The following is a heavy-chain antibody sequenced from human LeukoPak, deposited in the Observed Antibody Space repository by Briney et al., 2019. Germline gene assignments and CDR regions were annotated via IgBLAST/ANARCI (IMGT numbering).Heavy chain of an antibody. V-gene: IGHV4-59*12. CDR1: GGSISSYY. CDR3: ARDGGKSIAALDDAFDI. J-gene: IGHJ3*02. Sequence: SETLSLTGTVSGGSISSYYWSWIRQPPGKGLKWIGYIYYSGSTNYNPSLKSRVTISVDRSKNQFSLKLSSVTAADTAVYYCARDGGKSIAALDDAFDIWGQGTMVTVSS. CDR2: IYYSGST. D-gene: IGHD6-6*01.